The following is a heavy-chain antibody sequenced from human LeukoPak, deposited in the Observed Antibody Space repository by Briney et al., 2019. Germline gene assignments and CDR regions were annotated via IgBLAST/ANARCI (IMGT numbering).Heavy chain of an antibody. V-gene: IGHV3-66*01. CDR1: GFTVTVNY. CDR3: AADFYTSYHLGY. D-gene: IGHD3-16*01. J-gene: IGHJ4*02. Sequence: GGSLRLSCAVSGFTVTVNYMSWVRQAPGKGLEWVSIIYRRGSISYADSVKGRFIISRDSSTNTLSLQMTSLRAEDTAVYYCAADFYTSYHLGYWGQGTLVTVSS. CDR2: IYRRGSI.